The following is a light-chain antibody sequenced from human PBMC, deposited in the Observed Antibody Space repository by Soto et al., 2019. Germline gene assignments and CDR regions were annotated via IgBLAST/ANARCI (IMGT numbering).Light chain of an antibody. CDR2: DAS. J-gene: IGKJ4*01. CDR3: QQYDNLPLT. Sequence: DIQMTQSPSSLSASVGDRVTSTCQASQDISNYLNGYQQKPGKAPKLLIYDASNLETGVPSRFSGSGSGTDFTFTISSLQPEDIATYYCQQYDNLPLTFGGGTKVDIK. CDR1: QDISNY. V-gene: IGKV1-33*01.